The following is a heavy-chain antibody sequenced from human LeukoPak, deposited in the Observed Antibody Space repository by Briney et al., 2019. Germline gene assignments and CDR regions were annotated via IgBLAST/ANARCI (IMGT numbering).Heavy chain of an antibody. Sequence: SETLSLTCTVSGGSISFYYWSWIRQPPGKGLEWIGYIYYSGSTNYNPSLKSRVTISVDTSKNQFSLKLSSVTAADTAVYYCARDYGGNPWYFDYWGQGTLVTVSS. CDR3: ARDYGGNPWYFDY. J-gene: IGHJ4*02. CDR1: GGSISFYY. V-gene: IGHV4-59*01. CDR2: IYYSGST. D-gene: IGHD4-23*01.